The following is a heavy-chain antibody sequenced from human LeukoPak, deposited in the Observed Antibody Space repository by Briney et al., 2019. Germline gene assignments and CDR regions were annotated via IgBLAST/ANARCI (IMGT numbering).Heavy chain of an antibody. CDR3: ARDTPPLPMTAVTPTDY. V-gene: IGHV3-23*01. J-gene: IGHJ4*02. CDR2: TGRTGVTT. CDR1: GFTFSDYA. D-gene: IGHD4-17*01. Sequence: PGGPLRLSCAASGFTFSDYAMNWVRQAPGQGLQWVAGTGRTGVTTKYADSVKGRFTISRDNSKNTLYLQMNSLRAEDTAVYYCARDTPPLPMTAVTPTDYWGQGTLVTVSS.